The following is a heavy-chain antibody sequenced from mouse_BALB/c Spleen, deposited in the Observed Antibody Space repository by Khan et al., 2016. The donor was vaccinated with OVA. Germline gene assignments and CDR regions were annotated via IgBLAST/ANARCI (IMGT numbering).Heavy chain of an antibody. J-gene: IGHJ3*01. CDR2: INPYNDGA. CDR1: GYSFTNYI. Sequence: VQLQQSGPELVKPGASVKISCQASGYSFTNYIIHWVKQNPGQGLEWIGYINPYNDGAKYNEKFKGKATLTSDKSSSTAYMELSGLTSEDSAVYYCARDDGRSFWFAYWGQGTLVTVSA. V-gene: IGHV1S136*01. CDR3: ARDDGRSFWFAY. D-gene: IGHD1-1*01.